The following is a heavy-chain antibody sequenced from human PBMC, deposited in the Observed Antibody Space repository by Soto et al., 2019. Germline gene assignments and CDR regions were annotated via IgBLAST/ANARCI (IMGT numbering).Heavy chain of an antibody. D-gene: IGHD4-17*01. CDR3: AKDPNGDYIGAFDM. Sequence: GGSLRLSCTAPGLTFNKYAFTWVRQTPGKGLEWLSSITASGGFTKYADSVKGRFTTSRDNPKNTLYLQMNSLRVEDTAVYYCAKDPNGDYIGAFDMWGQGIMVTVSS. CDR2: ITASGGFT. CDR1: GLTFNKYA. V-gene: IGHV3-23*01. J-gene: IGHJ3*02.